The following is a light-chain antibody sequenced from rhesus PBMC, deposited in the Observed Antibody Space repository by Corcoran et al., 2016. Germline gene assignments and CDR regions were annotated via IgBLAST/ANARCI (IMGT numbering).Light chain of an antibody. V-gene: IGKV1S12*01. Sequence: DIQMTQSPSALSASVGDRVTISCRASQNIYSNLAWYQQKPGKAPTLLFYAASSLQTGIPSRFSGNGSRTDFTLTIRSLQPEDSAGYYCQHSYANPLTFGGGTKVEIK. CDR1: QNIYSN. CDR2: AAS. CDR3: QHSYANPLT. J-gene: IGKJ4*01.